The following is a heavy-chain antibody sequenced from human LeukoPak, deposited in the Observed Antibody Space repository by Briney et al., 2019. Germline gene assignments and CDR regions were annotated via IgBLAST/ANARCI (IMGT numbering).Heavy chain of an antibody. V-gene: IGHV1-2*02. J-gene: IGHJ1*01. Sequence: ASVKVSCKASGSTFTGYYIHWVRQAPGQGLEWMGWINAKNGDTDYARKFRGRVTVTRDTSITTVYMELSRLRYDDTAVYYYARGRSGTYFGAYFQHWGQGTLVTVSS. CDR1: GSTFTGYY. D-gene: IGHD1-26*01. CDR3: ARGRSGTYFGAYFQH. CDR2: INAKNGDT.